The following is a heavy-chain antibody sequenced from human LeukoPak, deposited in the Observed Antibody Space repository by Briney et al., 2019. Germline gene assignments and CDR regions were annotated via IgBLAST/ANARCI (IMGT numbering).Heavy chain of an antibody. Sequence: GGSLRPSCAPSGFTSEEYGMSPGPEAPGQGLEGGSGIDWNGGSTGYADSVKGRFTISRDNAKNNLYLQMNSLRAEDTAVYYCARGYGYCSGGSCSYFDFWGQGTLVTVSS. D-gene: IGHD2-15*01. CDR1: GFTSEEYG. CDR2: IDWNGGST. V-gene: IGHV3-20*04. J-gene: IGHJ4*02. CDR3: ARGYGYCSGGSCSYFDF.